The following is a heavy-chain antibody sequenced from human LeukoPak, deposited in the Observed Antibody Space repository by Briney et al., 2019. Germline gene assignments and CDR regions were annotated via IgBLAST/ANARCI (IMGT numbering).Heavy chain of an antibody. CDR2: IGPNSGGT. D-gene: IGHD2-15*01. J-gene: IGHJ5*02. CDR3: ARAVSPIRGYCSGGSCYHAQLASYTAIDP. V-gene: IGHV1-2*02. CDR1: GYTFTDYY. Sequence: ASVKVSCKASGYTFTDYYMHWVRQAPGQGLEWMGWIGPNSGGTNYAQKFQGRVTMTRDTSISTAYMELSRLISDDTAVYYCARAVSPIRGYCSGGSCYHAQLASYTAIDPWGQGTLVTVSS.